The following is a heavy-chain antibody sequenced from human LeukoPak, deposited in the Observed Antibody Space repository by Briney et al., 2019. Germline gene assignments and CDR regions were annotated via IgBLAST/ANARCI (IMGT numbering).Heavy chain of an antibody. CDR3: ARDRRDWGSTDYFDY. D-gene: IGHD7-27*01. CDR2: IYSGGNT. J-gene: IGHJ4*02. Sequence: GGSLRLSGAASGFTVSSNYMSWVRQAPGKGLEWVSVIYSGGNTYYADSVKGRFTISRDNSKNTLYLQMNSLRAEDTAVYYCARDRRDWGSTDYFDYWGQGTLVTVSS. V-gene: IGHV3-53*01. CDR1: GFTVSSNY.